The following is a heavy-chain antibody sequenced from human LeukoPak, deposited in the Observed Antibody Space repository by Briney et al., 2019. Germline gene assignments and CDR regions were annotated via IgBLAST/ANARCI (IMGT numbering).Heavy chain of an antibody. CDR1: GGSFSGYY. D-gene: IGHD2-21*02. J-gene: IGHJ3*01. CDR2: INHSGST. Sequence: SETLSLTCAVYGGSFSGYYWSWIRQPPGKGLEWIGEINHSGSTNYNPSLKSRVTISVDTSKNQFSLKLSSVTAADTAVYYCAPLVVTASLDLPWGQGTMVTVSS. V-gene: IGHV4-34*01. CDR3: APLVVTASLDLP.